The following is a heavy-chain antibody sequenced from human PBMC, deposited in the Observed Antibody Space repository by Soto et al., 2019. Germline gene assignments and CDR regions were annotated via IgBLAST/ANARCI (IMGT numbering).Heavy chain of an antibody. CDR2: IYYIGKT. D-gene: IGHD2-2*01. J-gene: IGHJ4*02. V-gene: IGHV4-39*01. Sequence: SETLSLTCSLSGASITSTTYFWAWIRQPPGKGLEWVGSIYYIGKTHYNPSLKSRTTISVDRSRNQFSLQVSSVTAADTAVYYCAKNLTRTGRFDYWGQGTVVTVSS. CDR1: GASITSTTYF. CDR3: AKNLTRTGRFDY.